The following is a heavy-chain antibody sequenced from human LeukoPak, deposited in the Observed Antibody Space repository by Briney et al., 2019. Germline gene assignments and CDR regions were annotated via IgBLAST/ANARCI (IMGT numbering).Heavy chain of an antibody. V-gene: IGHV3-33*06. CDR1: GFTFSSYG. CDR3: AKDNEPYYYYMDV. Sequence: GGSLRLSCAASGFTFSSYGMHWVRQAPGKGLEWVAVIWYDGSNKYYADSVKGRFTISRDNSKNTLYLQMNSLRAEDTAVYYCAKDNEPYYYYMDVWGKGTTVTVSS. J-gene: IGHJ6*03. CDR2: IWYDGSNK. D-gene: IGHD2-8*01.